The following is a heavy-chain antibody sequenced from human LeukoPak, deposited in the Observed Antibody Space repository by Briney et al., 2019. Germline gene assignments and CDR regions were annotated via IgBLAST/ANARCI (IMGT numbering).Heavy chain of an antibody. Sequence: GGSLKLSCEASGLTFSRYGMSWVREAPGKGLQWVSAITGDGTTTYYADSVKGRFTISRDNSKNMLYLQMSSLRAEDTAVYYCAKMQGYFDYWGQGTLVPVSP. V-gene: IGHV3-23*01. CDR1: GLTFSRYG. J-gene: IGHJ4*02. CDR2: ITGDGTTT. CDR3: AKMQGYFDY.